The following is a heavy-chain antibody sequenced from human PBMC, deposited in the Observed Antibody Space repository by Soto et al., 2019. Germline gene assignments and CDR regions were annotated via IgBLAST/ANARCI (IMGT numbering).Heavy chain of an antibody. V-gene: IGHV1-69*01. CDR3: ARSLAMVRGVINWFDP. Sequence: QVQLVQSGAEVKKPGSSVKVSCKASGGTFSSYAISWVRQAPGQGLEWVGGIIPIFGTANYAQKFQGRVTITADESTSTAYMELSSLRSEDTAVYYCARSLAMVRGVINWFDPWGQGTLVTVSS. D-gene: IGHD3-10*01. CDR2: IIPIFGTA. CDR1: GGTFSSYA. J-gene: IGHJ5*02.